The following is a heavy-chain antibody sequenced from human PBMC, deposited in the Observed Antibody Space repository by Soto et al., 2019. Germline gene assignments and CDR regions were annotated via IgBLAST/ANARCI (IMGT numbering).Heavy chain of an antibody. Sequence: VQLLESGGGLVQPGGSLRLSCAASGFTFSSYAMSWVRQAPGKGLEWVSAISGSGGSTYYADSVKGRFTISRDNSKNTLYLQMNSLRAEDTAVYYCAKSGKGYYYGSGSYYNPDYWGQGTLVTVSS. CDR3: AKSGKGYYYGSGSYYNPDY. CDR2: ISGSGGST. CDR1: GFTFSSYA. J-gene: IGHJ4*02. V-gene: IGHV3-23*01. D-gene: IGHD3-10*01.